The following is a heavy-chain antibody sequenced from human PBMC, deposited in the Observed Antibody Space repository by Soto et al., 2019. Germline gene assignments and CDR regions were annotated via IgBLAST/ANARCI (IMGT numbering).Heavy chain of an antibody. D-gene: IGHD3-10*01. J-gene: IGHJ4*02. V-gene: IGHV3-30-3*01. CDR1: GFTFSSYA. Sequence: QVQLVESGGGVVQPGSSLRLSCAASGFTFSSYAMHWVRQAPGKGLEWVAVISYDGSNKYYADSVKGRFTISRDNSKNTLYLQMNSLRAEDTAVYYCARDPGRPSFDYWGQGTLVTVSS. CDR3: ARDPGRPSFDY. CDR2: ISYDGSNK.